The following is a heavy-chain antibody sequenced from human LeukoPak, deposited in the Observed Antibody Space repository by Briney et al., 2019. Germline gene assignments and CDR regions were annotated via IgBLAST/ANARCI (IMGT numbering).Heavy chain of an antibody. V-gene: IGHV1-18*01. Sequence: ASVKVSCKASGYTFTSYGISWVRQAPGQGLEWMGWISAYNGNTNYAQKLQGRVTMTTDTSTSTAYMELRSLRSDDTAVYYCAHLPNGHDDYGDYRLAYYFDYWGQGTLVTVSS. J-gene: IGHJ4*02. CDR2: ISAYNGNT. CDR1: GYTFTSYG. D-gene: IGHD4-17*01. CDR3: AHLPNGHDDYGDYRLAYYFDY.